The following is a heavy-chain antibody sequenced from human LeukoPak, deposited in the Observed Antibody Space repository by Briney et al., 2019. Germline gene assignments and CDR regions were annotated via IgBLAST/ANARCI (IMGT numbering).Heavy chain of an antibody. CDR3: AKYVSAKGPPYGLDV. V-gene: IGHV3-33*03. CDR1: GFTFSSYG. Sequence: PGGSLRLSCAGSGFTFSSYGMHWVRQAPGKGLEWMAVIWYDGSNKYYADSVKARFTISRDNSKNTLYLQMNSLRAEDTAIYYCAKYVSAKGPPYGLDVWGQGTTVTVSS. D-gene: IGHD2/OR15-2a*01. J-gene: IGHJ6*02. CDR2: IWYDGSNK.